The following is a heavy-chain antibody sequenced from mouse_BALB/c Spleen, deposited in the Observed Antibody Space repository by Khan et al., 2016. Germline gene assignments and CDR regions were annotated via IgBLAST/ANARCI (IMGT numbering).Heavy chain of an antibody. CDR3: ARFRSANY. V-gene: IGHV9-1*02. CDR2: INTYTGEP. Sequence: QIQLVQSGPELKKPGETVKISCKASGYTFTDYGMNWVKQAPGKGLQWMGWINTYTGEPTYADDFKGRFAFSLETSANTAYLQINNLKNEDMATYFGARFRSANYWGQGTTLTVSS. D-gene: IGHD1-2*01. J-gene: IGHJ2*01. CDR1: GYTFTDYG.